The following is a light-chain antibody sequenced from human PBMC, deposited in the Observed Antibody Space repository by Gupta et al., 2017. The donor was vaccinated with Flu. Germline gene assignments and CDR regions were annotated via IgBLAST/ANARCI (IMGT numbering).Light chain of an antibody. J-gene: IGKJ1*01. CDR3: QQYGSSPWT. CDR2: GAS. CDR1: QRVRSSY. V-gene: IGKV3-20*01. Sequence: EIVLTHSPRTLSLSPGEKATLSCRASQRVRSSYLAWYQQKPGQAPRLLIYGASSRATGIPDRFSGSGSGTEFTLTISRLEPEDFAVYYCQQYGSSPWTFGQGTKVEIK.